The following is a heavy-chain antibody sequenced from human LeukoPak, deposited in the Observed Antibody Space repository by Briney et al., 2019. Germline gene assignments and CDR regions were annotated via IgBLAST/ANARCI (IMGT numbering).Heavy chain of an antibody. CDR1: GYSISSGYY. CDR2: IYHGGST. CDR3: ARAVVFWSGYIDY. V-gene: IGHV4-38-2*02. Sequence: SETLSLTCTVSGYSISSGYYWGWIRPPPGKGLEWIGSIYHGGSTYYNPSLKSRVTISVDTSKNQFSLKLSSVTAADTAVYYCARAVVFWSGYIDYWGQGTLVTVSS. D-gene: IGHD3-3*01. J-gene: IGHJ4*02.